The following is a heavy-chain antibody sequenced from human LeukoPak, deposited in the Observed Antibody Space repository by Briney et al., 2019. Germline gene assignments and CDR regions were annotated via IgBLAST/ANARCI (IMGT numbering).Heavy chain of an antibody. J-gene: IGHJ4*02. D-gene: IGHD5-24*01. CDR3: ARDAVATKLEPTFRY. Sequence: GGSLRLSCAASGFTFSDYYMSWIRQAPGKGLEWVSYISSSGSTIYYADSVKGRFTISRDNAKNSLYLQMNSLRAEDTAVYYCARDAVATKLEPTFRYWGQGTLVTVSS. CDR2: ISSSGSTI. CDR1: GFTFSDYY. V-gene: IGHV3-11*01.